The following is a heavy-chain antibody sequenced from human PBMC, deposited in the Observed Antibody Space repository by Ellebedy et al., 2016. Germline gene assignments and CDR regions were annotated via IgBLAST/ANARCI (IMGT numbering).Heavy chain of an antibody. Sequence: ASVKVSCKASGGTFSSYAISWVRQAPGQGLEWMGGIIPILGIANYAQKFQGRVTITADKSTSTAYMELSSLRSEDTAVYYCARVDYDILTGYPEGHFDYWGQGTLVTVSS. V-gene: IGHV1-69*10. CDR2: IIPILGIA. CDR3: ARVDYDILTGYPEGHFDY. D-gene: IGHD3-9*01. CDR1: GGTFSSYA. J-gene: IGHJ4*02.